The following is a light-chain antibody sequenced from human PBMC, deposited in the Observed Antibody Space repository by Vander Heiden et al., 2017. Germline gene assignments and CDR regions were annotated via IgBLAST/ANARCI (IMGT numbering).Light chain of an antibody. CDR3: QQYYSYPFT. CDR1: QGISSY. V-gene: IGKV1-8*01. CDR2: AES. J-gene: IGKJ3*01. Sequence: AIRMTQSPSSFSASTGDRVTITCRASQGISSYLAWYQQKPGKAPKRLIYAESTVQSGVPSRFSGRGSGTDFTLTISCLQSEDFATYYCQQYYSYPFTFGPGTKVDIK.